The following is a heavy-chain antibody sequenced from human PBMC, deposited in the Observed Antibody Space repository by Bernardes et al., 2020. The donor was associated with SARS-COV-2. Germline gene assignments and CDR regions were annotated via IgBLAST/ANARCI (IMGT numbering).Heavy chain of an antibody. CDR2: ISFSSATI. CDR1: GFTFSNHN. D-gene: IGHD3-22*01. V-gene: IGHV3-48*02. J-gene: IGHJ4*02. Sequence: VESLILSCAASGFTFSNHNMNWVRQAPGQGLEWVSYISFSSATIYYADSVKGRFTISRDNAKNSLYLQISSLRDEDTAIYYCARDDSRDYDSDPFDYWGQGTLVTVSS. CDR3: ARDDSRDYDSDPFDY.